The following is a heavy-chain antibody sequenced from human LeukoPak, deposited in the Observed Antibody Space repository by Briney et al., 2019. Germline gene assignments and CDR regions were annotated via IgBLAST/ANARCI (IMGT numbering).Heavy chain of an antibody. CDR1: GFTFSSYW. CDR2: IKQDGSEK. J-gene: IGHJ5*02. V-gene: IGHV3-7*01. Sequence: GGSLRLSCAASGFTFSSYWMSWVRQAPGKGLEWVANIKQDGSEKYYVDSVKGRFTISRDNAKNSLYLQMNSLRAEDTAVYYCARDPGDYYDSSGYYVSLALDPWGQGTLVTVSS. D-gene: IGHD3-22*01. CDR3: ARDPGDYYDSSGYYVSLALDP.